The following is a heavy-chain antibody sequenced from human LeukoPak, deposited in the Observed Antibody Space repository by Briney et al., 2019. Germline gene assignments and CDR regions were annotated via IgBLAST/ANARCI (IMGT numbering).Heavy chain of an antibody. Sequence: ESLKISCKGSGYSFTNYWIGWVRQMPGKGLEYMGIIYPGDSETKYSPSFQGQVTISADKSISTAYLQWSSLKASDTAMYYCARHVWVTGTPKSYYYYGMDVWGQGTTVTVSS. CDR3: ARHVWVTGTPKSYYYYGMDV. V-gene: IGHV5-51*01. CDR1: GYSFTNYW. CDR2: IYPGDSET. D-gene: IGHD1-20*01. J-gene: IGHJ6*02.